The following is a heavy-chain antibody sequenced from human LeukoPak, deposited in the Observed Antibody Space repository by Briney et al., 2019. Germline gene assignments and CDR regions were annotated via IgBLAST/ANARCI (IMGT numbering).Heavy chain of an antibody. J-gene: IGHJ4*02. D-gene: IGHD3-10*01. V-gene: IGHV4-39*01. Sequence: SETLSLTCTVSSGSISTSNYYWGWVRQPPGKGLEWIGEINHSGSTNYNPSLKSRVTISVDTSKNQFSLKLSSVTAADTAVYYCARHRLWFGEFLDDYWGQGTLVAVSS. CDR2: INHSGST. CDR3: ARHRLWFGEFLDDY. CDR1: SGSISTSNYY.